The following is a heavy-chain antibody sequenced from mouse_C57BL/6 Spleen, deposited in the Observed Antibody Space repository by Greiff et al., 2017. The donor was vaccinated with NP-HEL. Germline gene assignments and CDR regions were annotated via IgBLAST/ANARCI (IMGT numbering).Heavy chain of an antibody. J-gene: IGHJ1*03. V-gene: IGHV1-81*01. CDR1: GYTFTSYG. CDR2: IYPRSGNT. D-gene: IGHD2-1*01. Sequence: VQLQQSGAELARPGASVKLSCNASGYTFTSYGISWVKQRTGQGLEWIGEIYPRSGNTYYNEKFKGKATLTADKSSSTAYMELRSLTSEDSAVYFCARYYYGNPYWYFDVWGTGTTVTVSS. CDR3: ARYYYGNPYWYFDV.